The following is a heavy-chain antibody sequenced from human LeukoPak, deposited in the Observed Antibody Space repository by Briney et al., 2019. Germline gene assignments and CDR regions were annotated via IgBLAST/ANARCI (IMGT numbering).Heavy chain of an antibody. CDR1: GFSFSSCW. CDR3: ARSPPYSSSLPDY. V-gene: IGHV3-7*01. CDR2: IKQDGSEK. J-gene: IGHJ4*02. D-gene: IGHD6-13*01. Sequence: GGSLRLSCAASGFSFSSCWMSWVRQAPGKGLEWVASIKQDGSEKYYVDSVKGRFTISRDNAKNSLYLQMNSLRAEDTAVYYCARSPPYSSSLPDYWGQGTLVTVSS.